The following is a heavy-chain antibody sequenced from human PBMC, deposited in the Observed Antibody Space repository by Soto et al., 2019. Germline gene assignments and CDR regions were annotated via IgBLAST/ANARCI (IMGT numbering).Heavy chain of an antibody. D-gene: IGHD3-10*01. Sequence: GGSLRLSCAASGFSFSGSAMYWVRQPSGKGLEWVGRIRSKASSYATAYAASVRGRFTISREDSKNTAYLQMDSLKTEDTAVYYCASTELQDYYYMDVWGKGPTVTVSS. CDR2: IRSKASSYAT. V-gene: IGHV3-73*01. CDR1: GFSFSGSA. CDR3: ASTELQDYYYMDV. J-gene: IGHJ6*03.